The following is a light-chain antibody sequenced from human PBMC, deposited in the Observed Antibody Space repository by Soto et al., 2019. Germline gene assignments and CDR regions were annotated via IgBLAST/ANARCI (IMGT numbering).Light chain of an antibody. Sequence: IQMTQSPSTLSASVGDRVAITCRASQSIGIWLAWYQKKPGKAPRFLIYKASTLQTGVPSRFSGSGAGTLFTLISSSLQHDDCATYYGQQYNDYSWTFGQGTKVEIK. J-gene: IGKJ1*01. V-gene: IGKV1-5*03. CDR2: KAS. CDR1: QSIGIW. CDR3: QQYNDYSWT.